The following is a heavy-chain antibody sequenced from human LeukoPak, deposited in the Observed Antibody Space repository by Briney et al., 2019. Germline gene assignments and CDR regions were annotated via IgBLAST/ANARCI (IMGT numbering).Heavy chain of an antibody. CDR2: IYHSGSA. J-gene: IGHJ4*02. Sequence: PSETLSLTCTVSDYSISSGYYWGWIRQPPGKGLEWIATIYHSGSAYYNPSLKSRVTISVDTSKNQFSLKLASVTAADTAMYYCARDNVGATGGFDYWGQGTLVTVSS. V-gene: IGHV4-38-2*02. CDR3: ARDNVGATGGFDY. CDR1: DYSISSGYY. D-gene: IGHD1-26*01.